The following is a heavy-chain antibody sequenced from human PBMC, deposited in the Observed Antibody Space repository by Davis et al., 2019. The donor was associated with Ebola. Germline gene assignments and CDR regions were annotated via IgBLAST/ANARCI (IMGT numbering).Heavy chain of an antibody. D-gene: IGHD4-17*01. Sequence: GESLKISCAASGFTFSSYAMSWVRQAPGKGLEWVSAISGSGGSTYYADSVKGRFTISRDNAKNSLYLQMNSLRDEDTDVYYCARDNYGDCDYWGQGTLVTVSS. CDR1: GFTFSSYA. CDR2: ISGSGGST. CDR3: ARDNYGDCDY. J-gene: IGHJ4*02. V-gene: IGHV3-23*01.